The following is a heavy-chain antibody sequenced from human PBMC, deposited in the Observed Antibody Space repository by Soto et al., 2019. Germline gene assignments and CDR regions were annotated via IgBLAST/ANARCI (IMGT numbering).Heavy chain of an antibody. V-gene: IGHV3-74*01. D-gene: IGHD2-15*01. CDR2: INPDGSST. J-gene: IGHJ6*02. CDR1: GFTFSSYW. Sequence: GGSLRLSCAASGFTFSSYWMHWVRQAPGKGLVWAARINPDGSSTTYADSVKGRFTISRDNAKNTLHLQMNSLRAEDTAVYYCASAAYYYYGMDVWGQGTTVTVSS. CDR3: ASAAYYYYGMDV.